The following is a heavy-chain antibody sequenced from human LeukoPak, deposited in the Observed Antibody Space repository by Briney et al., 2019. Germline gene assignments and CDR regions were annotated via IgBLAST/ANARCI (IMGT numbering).Heavy chain of an antibody. CDR3: ARQDFKDSLRVSATNWFDP. CDR1: GGSISSSSYY. V-gene: IGHV4-39*01. CDR2: VYHSGST. D-gene: IGHD5/OR15-5a*01. Sequence: SDTLSLTCTVSGGSISSSSYYWGWIRQPPGKELEWIGSVYHSGSTTTNPSLRSRATISVDTSKNQISLRLTSVTAADTAMYYCARQDFKDSLRVSATNWFDPWGQGTLVTVSS. J-gene: IGHJ5*02.